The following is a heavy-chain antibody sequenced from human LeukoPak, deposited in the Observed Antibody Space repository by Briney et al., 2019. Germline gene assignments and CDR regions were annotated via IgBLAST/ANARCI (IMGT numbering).Heavy chain of an antibody. J-gene: IGHJ4*02. CDR3: ARIAVAGSDLDY. Sequence: ASVKVSCKASGHTFTGYYMHWVRQAPGQGLEWMGWINPNSGGTNYAQKFQGRVTMTRDTSISTAYMELSRLRSDDTAVYYCARIAVAGSDLDYWGQGTLVTVSS. CDR1: GHTFTGYY. CDR2: INPNSGGT. V-gene: IGHV1-2*02. D-gene: IGHD6-19*01.